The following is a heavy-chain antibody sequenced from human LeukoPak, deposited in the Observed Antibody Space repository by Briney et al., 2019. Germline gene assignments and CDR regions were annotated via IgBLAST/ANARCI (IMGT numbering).Heavy chain of an antibody. V-gene: IGHV3-64D*06. CDR1: GFTFSNSA. CDR2: ISSNGGST. J-gene: IGHJ6*02. Sequence: GGSLRLSCSASGFTFSNSAMHWVRQAPGKGLEYVSTISSNGGSTYYADSVKGRFTISRDNSKNTLFLQMSSLRPEDTSVYYCVKEAPPSLEKGMDVWGQGTTVTVSS. D-gene: IGHD3-3*01. CDR3: VKEAPPSLEKGMDV.